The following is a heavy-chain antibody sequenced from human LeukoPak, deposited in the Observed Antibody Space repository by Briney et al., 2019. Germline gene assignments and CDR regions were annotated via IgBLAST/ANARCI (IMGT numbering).Heavy chain of an antibody. D-gene: IGHD6-19*01. CDR1: GYTFTSYD. V-gene: IGHV1-8*01. J-gene: IGHJ6*03. CDR2: MNPNSGNT. Sequence: KPGASVRVSCKASGYTFTSYDMNWVRQATGQGLEWMGWMNPNSGNTGYAQKFQGRVTMTRNTSISTAYMELSSLRSEDTAVYYCARALYSSGWTHLYYYYMDVWGKGTTVTISS. CDR3: ARALYSSGWTHLYYYYMDV.